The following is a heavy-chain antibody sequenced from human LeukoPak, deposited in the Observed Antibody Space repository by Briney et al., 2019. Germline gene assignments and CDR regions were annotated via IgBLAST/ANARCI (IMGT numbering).Heavy chain of an antibody. V-gene: IGHV4-34*01. Sequence: PSETLSLTCAVYGGSFSGYYWSWIRQPPGKGLEWIGEINHSGSTNYNPSLKSRVTISVDTSKNQFSLKLSSVTAADTAVYYCARVRYSSGWYLSYFDYWGQGTLVTVSS. D-gene: IGHD6-19*01. CDR1: GGSFSGYY. CDR2: INHSGST. CDR3: ARVRYSSGWYLSYFDY. J-gene: IGHJ4*02.